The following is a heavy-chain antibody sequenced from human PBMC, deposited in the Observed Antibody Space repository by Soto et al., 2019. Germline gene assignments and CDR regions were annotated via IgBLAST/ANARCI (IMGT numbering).Heavy chain of an antibody. CDR2: IYYSGST. CDR3: ASRGYSYGFSLGMDV. J-gene: IGHJ6*02. CDR1: GGSISSGGYY. Sequence: QVQLQESGPGLVKPSQTLSLTCTVSGGSISSGGYYWSWIRQHPGKGLEWIGYIYYSGSTYYNPSLTSRVTISVDTSKNQFSLKLRSVTAADTAVYYCASRGYSYGFSLGMDVWGQGTTVTVSS. V-gene: IGHV4-31*03. D-gene: IGHD5-18*01.